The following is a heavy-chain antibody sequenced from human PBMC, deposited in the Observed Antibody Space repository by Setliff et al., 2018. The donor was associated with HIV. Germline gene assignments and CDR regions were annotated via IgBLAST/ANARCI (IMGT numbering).Heavy chain of an antibody. CDR2: IYYSGAT. CDR1: GGSINTGGYY. Sequence: SETLSLTCVVSGGSINTGGYYWTWIRQVPGKGLEWIGSIYYSGATYYNPSLKSRVTISVDTSRNQFSLKLNSVTAADTAVYSCARSTVGIRGVVRGYYYYYMDVWGKGTTVTVSS. J-gene: IGHJ6*03. CDR3: ARSTVGIRGVVRGYYYYYMDV. D-gene: IGHD3-10*01. V-gene: IGHV4-39*01.